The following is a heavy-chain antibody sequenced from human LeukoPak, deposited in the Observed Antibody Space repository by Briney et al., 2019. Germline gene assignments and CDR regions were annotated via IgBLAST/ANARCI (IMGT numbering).Heavy chain of an antibody. CDR1: GGSISSGGYY. CDR2: IYYSGST. D-gene: IGHD3-22*01. Sequence: PSQTLSLTCTVSGGSISSGGYYWSWIRQHPGKGLEWIGYIYYSGSTYYNPSLKSRVTISVDTSKNQFSLKLSSVTAADTAVYYCARDLLYDSSGYYSPGHWFGPWGQGTLVTVSS. CDR3: ARDLLYDSSGYYSPGHWFGP. J-gene: IGHJ5*02. V-gene: IGHV4-31*03.